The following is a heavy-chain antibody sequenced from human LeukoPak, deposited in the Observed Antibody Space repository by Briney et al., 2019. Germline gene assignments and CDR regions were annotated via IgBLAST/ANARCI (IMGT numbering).Heavy chain of an antibody. V-gene: IGHV4-34*01. CDR3: ARGPFIVGATPDY. Sequence: PSETLSLTCAVYGGSFSGYYWSWIRQPPGKGLEWIGEINHSGSTNYNPSLKSRVTISVDTSKNQFSLKLSSVTAADTAVYYCARGPFIVGATPDYWGQGTLVTVSS. CDR1: GGSFSGYY. D-gene: IGHD1-26*01. CDR2: INHSGST. J-gene: IGHJ4*02.